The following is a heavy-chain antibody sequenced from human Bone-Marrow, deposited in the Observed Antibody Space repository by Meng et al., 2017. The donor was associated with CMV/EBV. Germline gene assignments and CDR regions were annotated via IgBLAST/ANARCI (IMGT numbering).Heavy chain of an antibody. CDR2: ISSSSSYI. Sequence: GESLKISCAASGFTFSSYSMNWVRQAPGKGLEWVSSISSSSSYIYYADSVKGRFSISRDNAKNSLYLQMNSLRAEDTAVYYGARESNYYGSSGYCDYWGQGTLVTVSS. J-gene: IGHJ4*02. CDR1: GFTFSSYS. V-gene: IGHV3-21*01. D-gene: IGHD3-22*01. CDR3: ARESNYYGSSGYCDY.